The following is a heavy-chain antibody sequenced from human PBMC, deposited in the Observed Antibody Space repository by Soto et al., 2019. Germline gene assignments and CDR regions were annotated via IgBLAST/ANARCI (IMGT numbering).Heavy chain of an antibody. V-gene: IGHV4-59*01. CDR1: GGSIISYY. Sequence: SETLSLTCTVSGGSIISYYWSWIRQPPGKGLEWIGYIYYSGSTNYNPSLKSRVTISVDTSKNQFSLKLSSVTAADTAVYYCARGRFTVTRQNPPGIRNYYGMDVWGQGTTVTVS. D-gene: IGHD4-17*01. CDR3: ARGRFTVTRQNPPGIRNYYGMDV. CDR2: IYYSGST. J-gene: IGHJ6*02.